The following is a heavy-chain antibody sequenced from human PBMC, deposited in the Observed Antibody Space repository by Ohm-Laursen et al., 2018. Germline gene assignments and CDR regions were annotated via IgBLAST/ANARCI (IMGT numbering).Heavy chain of an antibody. Sequence: SLRLSCAASGFSFSDYYMTWIRQAPGKGLEWVSYIVSSGSTKYYADSVKGRFTVSRDNAKNSVYLQMNSLTAEDTAVYYCAKDQMASSWSNDAFDMWGQGTMVTVSS. D-gene: IGHD2-2*01. V-gene: IGHV3-11*01. J-gene: IGHJ3*02. CDR1: GFSFSDYY. CDR3: AKDQMASSWSNDAFDM. CDR2: IVSSGSTK.